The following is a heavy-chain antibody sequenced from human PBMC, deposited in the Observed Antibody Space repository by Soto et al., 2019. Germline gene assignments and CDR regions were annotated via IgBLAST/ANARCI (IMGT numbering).Heavy chain of an antibody. Sequence: SVKVSCKASGGTFSSYAISWVRQAPGQGLEWMGGIIPIFGTANYAQKFQGRVTITADESTSTAYMELSSLRSEDTAVYYCARSGCSGGSCYPPLDQFGPWGQGTLVTVSS. D-gene: IGHD2-15*01. CDR3: ARSGCSGGSCYPPLDQFGP. CDR2: IIPIFGTA. CDR1: GGTFSSYA. J-gene: IGHJ5*02. V-gene: IGHV1-69*13.